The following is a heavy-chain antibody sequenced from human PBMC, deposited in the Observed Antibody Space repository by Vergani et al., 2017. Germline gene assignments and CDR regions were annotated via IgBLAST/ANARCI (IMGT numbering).Heavy chain of an antibody. D-gene: IGHD4-11*01. J-gene: IGHJ6*03. CDR3: ARVNTETNGHLYYYYYMDV. CDR2: IDHTGRP. CDR1: GGPFTSYN. V-gene: IGHV4-34*01. Sequence: QVQLQQWGGGLLKPSETLSLTCVVNGGPFTSYNWTWIRQSPGEGLEWVGDIDHTGRPEYNPSLKSRLTMSVDKSRNQFSLTLTSVTATDTAIYFCARVNTETNGHLYYYYYMDVWGQGTAVTVS.